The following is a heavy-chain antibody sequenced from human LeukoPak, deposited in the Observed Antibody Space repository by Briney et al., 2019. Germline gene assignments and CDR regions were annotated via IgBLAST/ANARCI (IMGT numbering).Heavy chain of an antibody. CDR3: AKGSSLDLSYYYYMDV. CDR2: ISGSGGST. J-gene: IGHJ6*03. V-gene: IGHV3-23*01. D-gene: IGHD6-19*01. CDR1: GFTFSSYA. Sequence: GGSLRLSCAASGFTFSSYAMSWVRQAPGKGLEWVSAISGSGGSTYYADSVKGRFTISRDNSKNTLYLQMNSLRAEDTAVYYCAKGSSLDLSYYYYMDVWGKGTTVTVSS.